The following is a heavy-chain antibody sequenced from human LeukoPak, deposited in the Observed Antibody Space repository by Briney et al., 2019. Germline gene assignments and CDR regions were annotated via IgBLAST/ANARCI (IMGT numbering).Heavy chain of an antibody. J-gene: IGHJ4*02. CDR1: GFTFSSYS. Sequence: GGSLRLSCAASGFTFSSYSMNWVRQAPGKGLEWVSVIYKNAITFHADTVKGRFTISRDNSKNTLYLQMNSLRAEDTAVYYCARRAGAYSHPYDYWGQGTLVTVSS. CDR3: ARRAGAYSHPYDY. D-gene: IGHD4/OR15-4a*01. V-gene: IGHV3-66*04. CDR2: IYKNAIT.